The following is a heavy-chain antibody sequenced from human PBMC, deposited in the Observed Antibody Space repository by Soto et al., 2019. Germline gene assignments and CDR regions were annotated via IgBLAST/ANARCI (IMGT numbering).Heavy chain of an antibody. D-gene: IGHD6-13*01. V-gene: IGHV1-18*01. CDR1: GYTFTSYG. J-gene: IGHJ6*03. CDR2: ISAYNGNT. Sequence: ASVKVSCKASGYTFTSYGISWVRQAPGQGLEWMGWISAYNGNTNYAQKLQGRVTMTTDTSTSTAYMELRSLRSDDTAVYYCAGEGSSSRSSYYYYMDVWGKGTTVTVSS. CDR3: AGEGSSSRSSYYYYMDV.